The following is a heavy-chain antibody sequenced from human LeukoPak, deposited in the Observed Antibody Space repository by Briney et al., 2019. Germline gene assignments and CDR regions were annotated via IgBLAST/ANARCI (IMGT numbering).Heavy chain of an antibody. CDR1: GGSISSYY. J-gene: IGHJ6*02. V-gene: IGHV4-59*08. Sequence: SETLSLTCTVSGGSISSYYWSRIRQPPGKGLEWIGYIYYSGSTNYNPSLKSRVTISVDTSKNQFSLKLSSVTAADTAVYYCARLTVTTPKNDYYYYYGMDVWGQGTTVTVSS. CDR2: IYYSGST. CDR3: ARLTVTTPKNDYYYYYGMDV. D-gene: IGHD4-17*01.